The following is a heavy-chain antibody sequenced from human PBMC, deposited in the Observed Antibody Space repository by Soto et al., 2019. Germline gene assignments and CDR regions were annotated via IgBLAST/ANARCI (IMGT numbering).Heavy chain of an antibody. D-gene: IGHD6-13*01. Sequence: SETLSLTCTVSGGSISSYYWSWIRQPPGKGLEWIGYIYYSGSTNYTPSLRSRVTISVYTSKNQFSLKLSSVTAADTALYCCARDGGGYSSSWYFGYWGQGTLVTVSS. V-gene: IGHV4-59*01. CDR2: IYYSGST. CDR1: GGSISSYY. CDR3: ARDGGGYSSSWYFGY. J-gene: IGHJ4*02.